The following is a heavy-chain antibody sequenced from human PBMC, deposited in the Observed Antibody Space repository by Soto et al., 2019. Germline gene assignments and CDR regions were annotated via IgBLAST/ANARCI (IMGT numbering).Heavy chain of an antibody. D-gene: IGHD6-6*01. CDR3: ARLVRPPRSFYYYYYAMDV. V-gene: IGHV1-69*06. Sequence: SVKVSCKASGGTFSSYAISWVRQAPGQGLEWMGGIIPIFGTANYAQKFQGRVTITADKSTSTAYMELSSLRSEDTAVYYCARLVRPPRSFYYYYYAMDVWGQGTTVTVSS. CDR1: GGTFSSYA. J-gene: IGHJ6*02. CDR2: IIPIFGTA.